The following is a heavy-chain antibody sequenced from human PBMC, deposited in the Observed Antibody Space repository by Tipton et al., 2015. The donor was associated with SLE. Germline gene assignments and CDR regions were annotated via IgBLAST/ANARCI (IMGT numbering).Heavy chain of an antibody. D-gene: IGHD1-26*01. CDR1: GGSFSSYY. CDR3: ARDVGSYGDWYFDL. CDR2: IYYSGST. J-gene: IGHJ2*01. V-gene: IGHV4-59*01. Sequence: TLSLTCTVSGGSFSSYYWSWIRQPPGKGLEWIGYIYYSGSTNYNPSLKSRVTISVDTSKNQFSLKLSSVTAADTAVYYCARDVGSYGDWYFDLWGRGTLVTVSS.